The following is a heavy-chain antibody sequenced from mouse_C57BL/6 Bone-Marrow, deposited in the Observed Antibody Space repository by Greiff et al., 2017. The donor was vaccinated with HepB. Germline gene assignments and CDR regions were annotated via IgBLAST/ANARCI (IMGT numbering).Heavy chain of an antibody. CDR3: ARGDDGYYVGAMDY. D-gene: IGHD2-3*01. V-gene: IGHV1-50*01. CDR1: GYTFTSYW. J-gene: IGHJ4*01. CDR2: IDPSDSYT. Sequence: QVQLQQPGAELVKPGASVKLSCKASGYTFTSYWMQWVKQRPGQGLEWIGEIDPSDSYTNYNQKFKGKATLTVDTSSSTAYMQLSSLTSEDSAVYYCARGDDGYYVGAMDYWGQGTSVTVSS.